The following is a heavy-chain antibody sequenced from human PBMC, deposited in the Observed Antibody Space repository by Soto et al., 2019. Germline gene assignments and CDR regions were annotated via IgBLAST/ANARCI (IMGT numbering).Heavy chain of an antibody. CDR1: GFTFSGYA. CDR3: ARANYGDYHDY. CDR2: MSYNGGTI. D-gene: IGHD4-17*01. Sequence: GGSLRLSCEASGFTFSGYALHWVRQAPGKGLEWVAVMSYNGGTIYYADSVKGRFTIPRDNSKNTLCLQLTSLRAEDTAVYFCARANYGDYHDYWGQGTLVTVSS. V-gene: IGHV3-30*01. J-gene: IGHJ4*02.